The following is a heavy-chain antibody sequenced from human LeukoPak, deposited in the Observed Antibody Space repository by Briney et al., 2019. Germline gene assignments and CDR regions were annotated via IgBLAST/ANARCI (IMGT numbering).Heavy chain of an antibody. CDR3: ARPYYYDSRIDP. D-gene: IGHD3-22*01. Sequence: SQTLSLTCTVSGGSKSSGDYYWSWIRQPPGKGLEWIEYMYYSGSTYYNPSLKSRVTMSADTSKNQLSLKLGSVTAADTAVYYCARPYYYDSRIDPWGQGILVTVSS. V-gene: IGHV4-30-4*01. CDR1: GGSKSSGDYY. J-gene: IGHJ5*02. CDR2: MYYSGST.